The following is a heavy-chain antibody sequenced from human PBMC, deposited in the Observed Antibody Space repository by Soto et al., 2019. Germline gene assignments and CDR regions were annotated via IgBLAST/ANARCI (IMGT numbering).Heavy chain of an antibody. Sequence: ASVKVSCKASGYTFTGYYMHWVRQAPGQGLEWMGWINPNSGGTNYAQKFQGRVTMTRDTSISTAYMELSRLRSDDTAVYYCARGPLRFLEWLLFDYWGQGTLVTVSS. CDR1: GYTFTGYY. CDR2: INPNSGGT. V-gene: IGHV1-2*02. D-gene: IGHD3-3*01. CDR3: ARGPLRFLEWLLFDY. J-gene: IGHJ4*02.